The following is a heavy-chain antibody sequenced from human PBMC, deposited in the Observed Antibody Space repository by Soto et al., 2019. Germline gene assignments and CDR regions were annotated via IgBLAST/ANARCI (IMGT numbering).Heavy chain of an antibody. CDR2: INPNSGGT. CDR3: ARDIITVIGGQIYYYFGMDV. V-gene: IGHV1-2*02. D-gene: IGHD3-10*01. Sequence: ASVKVSCKASGYTFTGYYMHWVRQAPGQGLEWMGWINPNSGGTNYAQKFQGRVTMTRDTSKNQFSLKLTSVTAADTATYYCARDIITVIGGQIYYYFGMDVWGQGTTVTVSS. CDR1: GYTFTGYY. J-gene: IGHJ6*02.